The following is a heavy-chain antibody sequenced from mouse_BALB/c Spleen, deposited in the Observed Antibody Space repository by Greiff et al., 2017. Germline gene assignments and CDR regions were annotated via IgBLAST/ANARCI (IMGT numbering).Heavy chain of an antibody. Sequence: EVQGVESGGGLVKPGGSLKLSCAASGFTFSSYAMSWVRQTPEKRLEWVASISSGGSTYYPDSVKGRFTISRDNARNILYLQMSSLRSEDTAMYYCARGRDGYYVPYYFDYWGQGTTLTVSS. J-gene: IGHJ2*01. D-gene: IGHD2-3*01. V-gene: IGHV5-6-5*01. CDR2: ISSGGST. CDR1: GFTFSSYA. CDR3: ARGRDGYYVPYYFDY.